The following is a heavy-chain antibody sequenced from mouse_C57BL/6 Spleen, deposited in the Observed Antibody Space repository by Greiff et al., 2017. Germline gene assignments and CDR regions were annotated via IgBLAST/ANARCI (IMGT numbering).Heavy chain of an antibody. V-gene: IGHV1-20*01. J-gene: IGHJ2*01. D-gene: IGHD1-1*01. Sequence: DVKLVESGPELVKPGDSVKISCKASGYSFTGYFMNWVMQSHGKSLEWIGRINPYNGDSFYNQKFKGKATLTVDKSSSTAHMELRSLTSEDSAVYYCARSPLITTVVATDFDYWGQGTTLTVSS. CDR1: GYSFTGYF. CDR3: ARSPLITTVVATDFDY. CDR2: INPYNGDS.